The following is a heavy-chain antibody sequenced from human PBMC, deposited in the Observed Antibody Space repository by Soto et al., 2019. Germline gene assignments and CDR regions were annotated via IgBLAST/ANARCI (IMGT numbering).Heavy chain of an antibody. Sequence: GGSLRLSCAASGFTFSSYAMSWVRQAPGKGLEWVSAISGSGGSTYYADSVKGRFTISRDNSKNTLYLQMNSLRAEDTAVYYCAKLGTFGVVPNYYGMDVWGQGTTVTVSS. V-gene: IGHV3-23*01. CDR1: GFTFSSYA. J-gene: IGHJ6*02. CDR2: ISGSGGST. CDR3: AKLGTFGVVPNYYGMDV. D-gene: IGHD3-3*01.